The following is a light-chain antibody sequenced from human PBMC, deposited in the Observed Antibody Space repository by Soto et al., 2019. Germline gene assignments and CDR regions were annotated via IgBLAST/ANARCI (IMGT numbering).Light chain of an antibody. V-gene: IGLV2-11*01. Sequence: QSALTQPRSVSGSPGQSVTISCTGTSSDVGGYNHVSWYQQHPGKVPKLMIYDVSKRPSGVPDRFSGSKSGNTASLTISGLQAEDEADYYCCSYAGSYTWVFGGGTKLTVL. CDR2: DVS. CDR3: CSYAGSYTWV. J-gene: IGLJ3*02. CDR1: SSDVGGYNH.